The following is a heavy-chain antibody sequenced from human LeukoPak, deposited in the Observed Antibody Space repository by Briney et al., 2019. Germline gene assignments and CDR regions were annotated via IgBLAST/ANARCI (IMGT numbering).Heavy chain of an antibody. CDR3: ARASCTGGTCPTFIDF. Sequence: ASVKVSCKASGGTFSSYAISWVRQAPGQGLEWMGWINTDTGNPTYAQGFTGRFVFSLDTSVSTAYLQISSLKAEDTAVYYCARASCTGGTCPTFIDFWGQGTLVTASS. J-gene: IGHJ4*02. CDR2: INTDTGNP. D-gene: IGHD2-15*01. V-gene: IGHV7-4-1*02. CDR1: GGTFSSYA.